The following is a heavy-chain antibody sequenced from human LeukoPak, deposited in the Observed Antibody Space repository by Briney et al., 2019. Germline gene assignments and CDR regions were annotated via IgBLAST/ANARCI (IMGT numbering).Heavy chain of an antibody. CDR2: IYHSGST. CDR3: ARVLRYSFYFDY. CDR1: GGSISSGGYY. V-gene: IGHV4-30-2*01. Sequence: PSETLSLTCTVSGGSISSGGYYWSWIRQHPGKGLEWIGYIYHSGSTYYNPSLKSRVTISVDRSKNQFSLKLSSVTAADTAVYYCARVLRYSFYFDYWGQGTLVTVSS. D-gene: IGHD3-9*01. J-gene: IGHJ4*02.